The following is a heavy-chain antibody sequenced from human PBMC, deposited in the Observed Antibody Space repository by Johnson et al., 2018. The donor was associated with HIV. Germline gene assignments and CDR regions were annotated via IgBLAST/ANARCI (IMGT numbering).Heavy chain of an antibody. CDR3: ARRDGFDYGNAFDI. V-gene: IGHV3-66*01. J-gene: IGHJ3*02. D-gene: IGHD5-12*01. Sequence: VQLVESGGGVVQPGRSLRLSCAASGLTVSSNYMNWVRQAPGKGLEWVSIIYSAGRTFYADSVKGRFTISRDNTKNTLYLQMNSLRAEDTALYYCARRDGFDYGNAFDIWGQGTMVTVSS. CDR2: IYSAGRT. CDR1: GLTVSSNY.